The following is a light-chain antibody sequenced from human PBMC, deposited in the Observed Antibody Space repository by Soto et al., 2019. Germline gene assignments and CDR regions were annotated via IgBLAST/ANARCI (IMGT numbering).Light chain of an antibody. V-gene: IGLV2-8*01. Sequence: QSVLTQPPSASGPPGQSVSISCTGTSRDVGGNNYVSWYQQHPGKAPKLMIYEVSKRPSGVPDRFSGSKSGNTASLTVSGLQAEDEADYFCLSYAGSTNYVFGTGTKVTVL. CDR2: EVS. CDR3: LSYAGSTNYV. CDR1: SRDVGGNNY. J-gene: IGLJ1*01.